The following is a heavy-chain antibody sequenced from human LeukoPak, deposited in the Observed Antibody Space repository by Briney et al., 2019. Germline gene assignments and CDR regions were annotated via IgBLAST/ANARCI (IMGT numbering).Heavy chain of an antibody. D-gene: IGHD3-10*01. V-gene: IGHV1-2*02. CDR1: GYTFTGYY. CDR3: ARDSNYYGSGSYYNSDS. CDR2: INPHSGGT. J-gene: IGHJ4*02. Sequence: ASVKVSCKASGYTFTGYYIHWVRQAPGQGLEWMGWINPHSGGTGYAQNFQGRVTMTRDTSISTAYMDLSSLRSDDTAFYYCARDSNYYGSGSYYNSDSWGQGTLVTVS.